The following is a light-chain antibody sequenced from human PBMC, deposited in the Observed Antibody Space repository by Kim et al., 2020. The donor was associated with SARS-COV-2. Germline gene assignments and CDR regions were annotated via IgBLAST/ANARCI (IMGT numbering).Light chain of an antibody. CDR1: NIGSKN. Sequence: ALGQTARITCGGNNIGSKNVHWYQQKPGQAPVLVIYRDSNRPSGIPERFSGSNSGNTATLTISRAQAGDEADDYCQVWDSSTAKVVFGGGTQLTVL. J-gene: IGLJ2*01. V-gene: IGLV3-9*01. CDR2: RDS. CDR3: QVWDSSTAKVV.